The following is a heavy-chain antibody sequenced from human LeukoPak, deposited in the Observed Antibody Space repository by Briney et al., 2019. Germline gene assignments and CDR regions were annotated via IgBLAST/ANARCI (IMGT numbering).Heavy chain of an antibody. Sequence: PSETLSLTCAVSGGSISRGGYSWSWIRQPPGKGLEWIGYIYHSGSTYYNPSLKSRVTISVDRSKNQFSLKLSSVTAADTAVYYCASTYYYDSSGYYPSPYFDYWGQGTLVTVSS. D-gene: IGHD3-22*01. CDR1: GGSISRGGYS. CDR3: ASTYYYDSSGYYPSPYFDY. V-gene: IGHV4-30-2*01. J-gene: IGHJ4*02. CDR2: IYHSGST.